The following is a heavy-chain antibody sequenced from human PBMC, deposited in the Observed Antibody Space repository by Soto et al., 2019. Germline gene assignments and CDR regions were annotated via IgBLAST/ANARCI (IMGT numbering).Heavy chain of an antibody. CDR1: GYTFTNYW. Sequence: GESLKISCTGSGYTFTNYWIGWVRQMPGKGLEWMGITHPGDANTRYSPSFQGHVTISADKSVNSAYLQWRGLKASDTGVYFCARHKRRAVPGLVPDFWGQGTLVTVSS. CDR3: ARHKRRAVPGLVPDF. D-gene: IGHD6-19*01. CDR2: THPGDANT. J-gene: IGHJ4*02. V-gene: IGHV5-51*01.